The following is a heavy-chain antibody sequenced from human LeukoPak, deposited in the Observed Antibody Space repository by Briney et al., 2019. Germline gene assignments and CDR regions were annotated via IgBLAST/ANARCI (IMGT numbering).Heavy chain of an antibody. J-gene: IGHJ6*02. CDR3: VRLAVLDGMDV. V-gene: IGHV3-33*01. D-gene: IGHD2-15*01. CDR1: GFTFSSYG. CDR2: IWYDGSNK. Sequence: PGRSLRLSCAASGFTFSSYGMHWVRQAPGKGLEWVAVIWYDGSNKYYADSVKGRFTISRDNSKNTLYLQMNSLRAEDTAVYYCVRLAVLDGMDVWGQGTTVTASS.